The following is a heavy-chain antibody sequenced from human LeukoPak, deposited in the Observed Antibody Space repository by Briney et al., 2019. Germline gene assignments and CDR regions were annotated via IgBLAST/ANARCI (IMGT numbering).Heavy chain of an antibody. V-gene: IGHV4-59*01. CDR3: AREQWLGQNYYYGMDG. Sequence: SETLSLTCAVSGGSISSYYWSWIRQPPGKGLEWIGDIYYSGSTNCNPSLKSRVTISVDTSKNQFSLKLSSVTAADTAVYYCAREQWLGQNYYYGMDGWGQGTTVTVSS. J-gene: IGHJ6*02. CDR1: GGSISSYY. CDR2: IYYSGST. D-gene: IGHD6-19*01.